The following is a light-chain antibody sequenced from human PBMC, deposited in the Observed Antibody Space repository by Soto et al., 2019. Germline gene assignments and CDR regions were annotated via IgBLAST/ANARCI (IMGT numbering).Light chain of an antibody. J-gene: IGKJ1*01. CDR3: QQYGSSLRT. Sequence: EIVLTQSPGTLSLSPGERATLSFRASQSVSSSYLAWYQQKPGQAPRLLIYDASSRATGIPDRFSGSGSGTDFTLTISRLEPEDFAVYYCQQYGSSLRTFGQGGKVDIK. V-gene: IGKV3-20*01. CDR2: DAS. CDR1: QSVSSSY.